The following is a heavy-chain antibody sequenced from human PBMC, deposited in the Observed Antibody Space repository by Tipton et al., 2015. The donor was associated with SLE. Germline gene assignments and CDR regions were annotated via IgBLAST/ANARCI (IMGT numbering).Heavy chain of an antibody. CDR3: ARVPYYYDSSGYSYYFDY. J-gene: IGHJ4*02. CDR1: GGSISSYY. D-gene: IGHD3-22*01. V-gene: IGHV4-59*01. CDR2: IYYSGGT. Sequence: TLSLTCTVSGGSISSYYWSWIRQPPGKGLEWIGYIYYSGGTNYNPSLKSRVTISVDTSKNQFSLKLSSVTAADTAVYYCARVPYYYDSSGYSYYFDYWGQGTLVTVSS.